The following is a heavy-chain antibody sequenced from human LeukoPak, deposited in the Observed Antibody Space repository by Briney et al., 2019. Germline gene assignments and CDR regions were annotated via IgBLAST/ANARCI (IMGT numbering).Heavy chain of an antibody. CDR2: ISRTGGTT. CDR1: GFIFTNYS. CDR3: TEAPHDYGDYHGPDP. J-gene: IGHJ5*02. Sequence: GGSLRLSCAASGFIFTNYSMSWVRQAPGKGLEYISGISRTGGTTNYADSVMGRFSISRDNSKNTLYVQMSSLRPEDTAVYYCTEAPHDYGDYHGPDPWGQGTLVTVSS. D-gene: IGHD4-17*01. V-gene: IGHV3-64*02.